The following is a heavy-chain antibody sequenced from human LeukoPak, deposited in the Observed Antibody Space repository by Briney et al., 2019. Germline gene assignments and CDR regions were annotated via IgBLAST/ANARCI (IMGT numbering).Heavy chain of an antibody. CDR3: ARATGGIAVAGFDY. CDR2: IYTSGST. D-gene: IGHD6-19*01. V-gene: IGHV4-61*02. Sequence: PSQTLSLTCTVSGGSISSGSYYWSWIRQPAGKGLEWIGRIYTSGSTNYNPSLKSRVTISVDTSKNQFSLKLSSVTAADTAVYYCARATGGIAVAGFDYWGQGTLVTVSS. CDR1: GGSISSGSYY. J-gene: IGHJ4*02.